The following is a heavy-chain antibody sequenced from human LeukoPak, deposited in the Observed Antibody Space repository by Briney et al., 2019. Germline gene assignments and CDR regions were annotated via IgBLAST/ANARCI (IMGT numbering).Heavy chain of an antibody. J-gene: IGHJ5*02. CDR3: ARHDFWSDYSQITWFDP. CDR2: IYNSET. D-gene: IGHD3-3*01. V-gene: IGHV4-39*01. CDR1: GGSISSSSYR. Sequence: PSETLSLTCTVSGGSISSSSYRWGWIRQPPGKGLEWIGSIYNSETSYNPSLKSRVTISVDTSKNQISLKLSSVTAADTAVYYCARHDFWSDYSQITWFDPWGQGTLVTVSS.